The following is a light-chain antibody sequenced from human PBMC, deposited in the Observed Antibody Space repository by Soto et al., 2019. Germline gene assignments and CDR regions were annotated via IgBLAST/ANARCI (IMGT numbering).Light chain of an antibody. CDR3: QQYGSSPGT. CDR1: QSVSSSY. V-gene: IGKV3-20*01. J-gene: IGKJ1*01. Sequence: EIVLTQSPGTLSLSPGERATLSCRASQSVSSSYLVWYQQKPGQAPRLLIYGASIRATGIPDRFSGSGSGTDFTLTISRLEPEDFAVYYCQQYGSSPGTFGQGTKVEIK. CDR2: GAS.